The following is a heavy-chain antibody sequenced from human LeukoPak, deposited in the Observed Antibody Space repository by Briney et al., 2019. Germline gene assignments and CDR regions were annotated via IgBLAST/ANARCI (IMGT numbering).Heavy chain of an antibody. CDR2: ISGSGGST. J-gene: IGHJ4*02. CDR1: GFTFSSYA. D-gene: IGHD2-21*02. Sequence: PGGSLRLSCAASGFTFSSYAMSWVRQAPGKGLEWVSAISGSGGSTYYTDSVKGRFTISRDNSKNTLYLQMNSLRAEDTAVYYCAKAAHIVVVTADFDYWGQGTLVTVSS. CDR3: AKAAHIVVVTADFDY. V-gene: IGHV3-23*01.